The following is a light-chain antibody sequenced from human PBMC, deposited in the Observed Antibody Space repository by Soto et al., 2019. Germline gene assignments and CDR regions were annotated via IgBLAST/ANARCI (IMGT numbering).Light chain of an antibody. CDR3: CSYAGSSTLV. Sequence: QSALTQPASVSGSPGQSITISCTGTSSDVGSYNLVSWYQQHPGKAPKLMIYEGSKRPSGVSNRFSGSKSGNTASLTISGLQAEYEAHYYYCSYAGSSTLVFGGGTKVTVL. V-gene: IGLV2-23*01. CDR1: SSDVGSYNL. CDR2: EGS. J-gene: IGLJ2*01.